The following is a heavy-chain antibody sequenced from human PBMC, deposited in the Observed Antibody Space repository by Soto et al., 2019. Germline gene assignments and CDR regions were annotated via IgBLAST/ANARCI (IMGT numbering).Heavy chain of an antibody. CDR2: ISSTTSTM. J-gene: IGHJ2*01. CDR3: ARDSASWTGNWYFEL. V-gene: IGHV3-48*02. Sequence: EVQLVESGGGLVQPGGSQRLSCAASGFTFSAYSMNWVRQAPGKGLEWISYISSTTSTMYYADSVKGRFTISRDNAENSLSLQMNSLRDEDTAVYFCARDSASWTGNWYFELWGRGTLVIVSS. D-gene: IGHD3-9*01. CDR1: GFTFSAYS.